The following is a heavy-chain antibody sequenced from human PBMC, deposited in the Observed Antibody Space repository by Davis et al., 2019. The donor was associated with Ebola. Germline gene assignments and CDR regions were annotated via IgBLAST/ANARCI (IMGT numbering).Heavy chain of an antibody. Sequence: GESLKISCKGSGYSFTSYWIGWVRQMPGKGLEWMGIIYPGDSDTRYSPSFQGHVTISADKSISTAYLQWSSLKASDTAMYYCARHEITMVRGVIITLPFDIWGQGTMVTVSS. CDR1: GYSFTSYW. V-gene: IGHV5-51*01. D-gene: IGHD3-10*01. CDR3: ARHEITMVRGVIITLPFDI. J-gene: IGHJ3*02. CDR2: IYPGDSDT.